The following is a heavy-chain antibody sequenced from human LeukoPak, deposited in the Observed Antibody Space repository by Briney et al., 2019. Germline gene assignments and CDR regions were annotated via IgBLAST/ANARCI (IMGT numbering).Heavy chain of an antibody. D-gene: IGHD6-19*01. CDR2: INPNSGGT. CDR1: GYTFTGYY. Sequence: GASAKVSCKASGYTFTGYYMHWVRQAPGQGLEWMGWINPNSGGTNYAQKFQGRVTMTRDTSISTAYMELSRLRSEDTAVYYCARVPGWAGYSSGLYYFDYWGQGTLVTVSS. V-gene: IGHV1-2*02. CDR3: ARVPGWAGYSSGLYYFDY. J-gene: IGHJ4*02.